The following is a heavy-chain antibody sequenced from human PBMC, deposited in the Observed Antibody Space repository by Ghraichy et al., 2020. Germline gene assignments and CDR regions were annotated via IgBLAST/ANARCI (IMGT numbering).Heavy chain of an antibody. J-gene: IGHJ4*02. CDR1: GFTFSSYA. CDR3: ARDSAAGTFDY. CDR2: ISYDGSNK. Sequence: GGSLRLSCAASGFTFSSYAMHWVRQAPGKGLEWVAVISYDGSNKYYADSVKGRFTISRDNSKNTLYLQMNSLRAEDTAVYYCARDSAAGTFDYWGQGTLVTVSS. V-gene: IGHV3-30-3*01. D-gene: IGHD6-13*01.